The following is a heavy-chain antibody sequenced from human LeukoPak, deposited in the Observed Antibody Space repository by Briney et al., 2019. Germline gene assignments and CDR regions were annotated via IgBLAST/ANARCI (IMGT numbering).Heavy chain of an antibody. Sequence: PSETLSLTCTVSGGSISSSSYYWGWIRRPPGKGLEWIGSIYYSGSTYYNPSLKSRVTISVDTSKNQFSLKLSSMTAADTAVYYCARLTYYYGSGSYYLFDYWGQGTLVTVSS. D-gene: IGHD3-10*01. CDR2: IYYSGST. J-gene: IGHJ4*02. V-gene: IGHV4-39*07. CDR3: ARLTYYYGSGSYYLFDY. CDR1: GGSISSSSYY.